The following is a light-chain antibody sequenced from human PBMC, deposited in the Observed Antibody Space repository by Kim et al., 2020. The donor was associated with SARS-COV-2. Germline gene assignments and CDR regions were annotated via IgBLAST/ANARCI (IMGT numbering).Light chain of an antibody. CDR2: DAS. CDR3: QQYDTTPALT. J-gene: IGKJ4*01. Sequence: EVVLTQSPGTLSLSPGERATLSCRASQSVSSSYLAWYQQKPGQTPRLLIYDASTRAAGIPDRFSGSGSGTDFTLTISTVDPEDFAVYYCQQYDTTPALTFGGGTKVDIK. CDR1: QSVSSSY. V-gene: IGKV3-20*01.